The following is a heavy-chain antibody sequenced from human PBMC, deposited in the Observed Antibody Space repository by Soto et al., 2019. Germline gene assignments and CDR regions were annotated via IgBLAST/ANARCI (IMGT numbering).Heavy chain of an antibody. CDR2: IYVSNGYT. CDR3: ANRGNPLMDV. J-gene: IGHJ6*02. Sequence: VQLVQSGGEVKKPGASVKVSCKTSNYNFDSDGITWVRQAPGQGLERMGWIYVSNGYTNYAQKFEDRVTLTTDTPTRTVYMELRSLRSDDTAVYYCANRGNPLMDVWGQGTTVTVSS. CDR1: NYNFDSDG. V-gene: IGHV1-18*01.